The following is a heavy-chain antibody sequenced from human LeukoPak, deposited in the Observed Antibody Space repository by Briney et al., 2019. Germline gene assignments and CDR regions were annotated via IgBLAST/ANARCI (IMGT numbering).Heavy chain of an antibody. Sequence: GGSLRLSCAASGFTFSSYWMHWVRHAPGKGVGWVSRINSDGSSTNYAESVKGGVTISRENAKNTLYMQMNSLREEDTAVYYCARGLRYCSSTSCYTDGGIDYWGQGTLVTVSS. CDR3: ARGLRYCSSTSCYTDGGIDY. CDR2: INSDGSST. J-gene: IGHJ4*02. V-gene: IGHV3-74*01. CDR1: GFTFSSYW. D-gene: IGHD2-2*02.